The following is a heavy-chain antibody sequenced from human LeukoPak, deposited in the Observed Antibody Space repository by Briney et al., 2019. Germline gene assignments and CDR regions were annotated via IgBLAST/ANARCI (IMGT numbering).Heavy chain of an antibody. CDR3: ARETGSSGWFDY. D-gene: IGHD6-19*01. V-gene: IGHV1-46*01. CDR2: INPSGGST. Sequence: ASVKVSCKASGYTFTSYYMHWVRQAPGQGLEWMGIINPSGGSTSYAQKFQGRVTMTTDTSTSTAYMELRSLRSDDTAVYYCARETGSSGWFDYWGQGTLVTVSS. CDR1: GYTFTSYY. J-gene: IGHJ4*02.